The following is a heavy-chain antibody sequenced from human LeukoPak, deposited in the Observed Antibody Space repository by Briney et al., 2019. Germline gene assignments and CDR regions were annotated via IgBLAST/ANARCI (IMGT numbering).Heavy chain of an antibody. CDR2: INPRSGDT. CDR1: GYTFSDYY. CDR3: AREGGAYTTWWKAFDM. J-gene: IGHJ3*02. Sequence: ASVKVSCKASGYTFSDYYVNWVRQAPGQGLEWMGWINPRSGDTNYLEKFQGRVTVTRDTSISAAYLEMNRLTSDDTAVYFCAREGGAYTTWWKAFDMWGQGTLVSVSS. V-gene: IGHV1-2*02. D-gene: IGHD3-16*01.